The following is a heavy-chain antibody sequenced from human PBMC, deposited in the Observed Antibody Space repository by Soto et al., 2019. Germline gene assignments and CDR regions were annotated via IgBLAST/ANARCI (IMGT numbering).Heavy chain of an antibody. J-gene: IGHJ6*02. CDR2: ISYDGSNK. D-gene: IGHD5-18*01. Sequence: GGSLRLSCAASVFTFSSYGMHCVRQAPGKGLEWVAVISYDGSNKYYADSVKGRFTISRYNSKNTLYLQMNSLRAEDTAVYYCAKDFGGYSYGWGYYYYYGMDVWGQGTTVTVSS. CDR1: VFTFSSYG. CDR3: AKDFGGYSYGWGYYYYYGMDV. V-gene: IGHV3-30*18.